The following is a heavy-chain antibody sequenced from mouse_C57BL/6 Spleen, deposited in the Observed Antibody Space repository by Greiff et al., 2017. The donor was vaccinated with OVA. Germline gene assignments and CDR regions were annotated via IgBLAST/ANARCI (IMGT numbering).Heavy chain of an antibody. V-gene: IGHV1-81*01. J-gene: IGHJ2*01. D-gene: IGHD2-4*01. CDR3: ARYDDDGFDY. CDR1: GYTFTSYG. CDR2: IYPRSGNT. Sequence: QVQLQQSGAELARPGASVKLSCEASGYTFTSYGISWVKQRTGQGLEWIGEIYPRSGNTYYTEKFKGKATLTADKSSSTAYMELRSLTSEDSEVYFCARYDDDGFDYWGKGTTLTVAS.